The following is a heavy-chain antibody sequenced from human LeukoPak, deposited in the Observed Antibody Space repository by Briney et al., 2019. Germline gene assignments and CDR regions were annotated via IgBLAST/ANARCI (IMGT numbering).Heavy chain of an antibody. J-gene: IGHJ6*02. D-gene: IGHD6-6*01. V-gene: IGHV4-39*01. Sequence: PSETLSLTCTVSGGSISSSSYYWGWIRQPPGKGLEWIGSIYYSGSTYYNPSLKSRVTISVDTSKNQFSLKLSSVTAADTAVYYCARHGAPARPGYYYYYGMDVWGQGTTVTVSS. CDR1: GGSISSSSYY. CDR3: ARHGAPARPGYYYYYGMDV. CDR2: IYYSGST.